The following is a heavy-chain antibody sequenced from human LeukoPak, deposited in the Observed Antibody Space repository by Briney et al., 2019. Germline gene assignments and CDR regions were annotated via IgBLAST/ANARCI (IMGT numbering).Heavy chain of an antibody. V-gene: IGHV4-59*01. CDR2: IAYNGIP. CDR1: GGSINSDY. CDR3: AREGGGGYDSGLDY. J-gene: IGHJ4*02. Sequence: SETLSLTCTVSGGSINSDYWTWIRQSPGKGLEWIGYIAYNGIPNYNPSLKSRLTISRDTSKNQFSLNLSSVTAADTAVYYCAREGGGGYDSGLDYWGQGTLVTVSS. D-gene: IGHD5-12*01.